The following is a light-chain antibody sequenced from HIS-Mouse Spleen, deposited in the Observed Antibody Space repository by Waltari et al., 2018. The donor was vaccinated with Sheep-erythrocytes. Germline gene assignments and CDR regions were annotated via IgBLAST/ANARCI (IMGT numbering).Light chain of an antibody. V-gene: IGKV2-28*01. J-gene: IGKJ1*01. CDR3: MQALQTPWT. Sequence: DIVMTQSPLSLPVTPGEPASISCRSSQSLLHSNGYNYLDWYLQKPGQSPQLLIYLGSNRASGVPDRFSGSGSGTDFTLKISRVEAEHVGVYYCMQALQTPWTFGQGTKVEIK. CDR2: LGS. CDR1: QSLLHSNGYNY.